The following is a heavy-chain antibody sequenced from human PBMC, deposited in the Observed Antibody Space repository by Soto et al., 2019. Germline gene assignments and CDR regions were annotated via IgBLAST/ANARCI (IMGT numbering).Heavy chain of an antibody. CDR2: ISGSGGST. D-gene: IGHD3-16*02. V-gene: IGHV3-23*01. CDR1: GFTFSSYA. J-gene: IGHJ4*02. Sequence: GGSLRLSCAASGFTFSSYAMSWVRQAPGKGLEWVSAISGSGGSTYYADSVKGRFTISRDNSKNTLYLQMNSLRAEDTAVYYCAKNFYDYVWGSYRSRFDYWGQGTLVTVSS. CDR3: AKNFYDYVWGSYRSRFDY.